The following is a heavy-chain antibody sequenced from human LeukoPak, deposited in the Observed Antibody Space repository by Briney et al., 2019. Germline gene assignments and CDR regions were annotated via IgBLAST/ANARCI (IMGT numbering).Heavy chain of an antibody. D-gene: IGHD4-17*01. Sequence: KSSETLSLTCSVSGVSISSYYWSWIRQPAGKGLEWIGRLHTSGSNNYNSSLKSRAMMSVDTSKNQFSLRLSSVTAAGTAVYYCARDRDYDGGGYYFDDWGQGTLVTVSS. CDR3: ARDRDYDGGGYYFDD. CDR2: LHTSGSN. J-gene: IGHJ4*02. CDR1: GVSISSYY. V-gene: IGHV4-4*07.